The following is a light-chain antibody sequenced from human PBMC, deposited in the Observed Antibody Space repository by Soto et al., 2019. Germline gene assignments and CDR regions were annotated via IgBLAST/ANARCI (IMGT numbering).Light chain of an antibody. J-gene: IGKJ2*01. Sequence: DIQMTQSPSSLSASVGDRVTITCRASQSISSYLNWYQQKPGKAPKLLIYAASSLQSGVPSRFSGSGSGTDFTFTISSLQSEDFATYYCQQSYSTFYTFGQGTKLEIK. CDR1: QSISSY. CDR2: AAS. V-gene: IGKV1-39*01. CDR3: QQSYSTFYT.